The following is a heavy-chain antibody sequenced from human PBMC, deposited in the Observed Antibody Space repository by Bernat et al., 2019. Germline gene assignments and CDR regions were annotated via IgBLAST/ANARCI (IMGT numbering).Heavy chain of an antibody. CDR3: ATHPIAVAGGPDY. D-gene: IGHD6-19*01. CDR2: ISYDGSNK. Sequence: QVQLVESGGGVVQPGRSLRLSCAASGFTFSSYAMHWVRQAPGKGLEWVAVISYDGSNKYYADSVKGRFTISRDNSKNTLYLQMNSLRAEDTAVYYCATHPIAVAGGPDYWGQGTLVTVSS. V-gene: IGHV3-30*01. CDR1: GFTFSSYA. J-gene: IGHJ4*02.